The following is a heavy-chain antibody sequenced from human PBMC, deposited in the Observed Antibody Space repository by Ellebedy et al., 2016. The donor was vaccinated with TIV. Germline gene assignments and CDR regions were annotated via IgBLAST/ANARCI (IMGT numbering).Heavy chain of an antibody. V-gene: IGHV1-18*01. J-gene: IGHJ4*02. D-gene: IGHD5-12*01. CDR3: ARDMVQGMVATYVWFDY. CDR1: GYTFTSYG. CDR2: ISAYTGNT. Sequence: ASVKVSCKASGYTFTSYGISWVRQAPGQGLEWMGWISAYTGNTNYAQNLQGRVTMTTDTSTSTAYMELRSLRSDDTAVYYCARDMVQGMVATYVWFDYWGQGTQATVSS.